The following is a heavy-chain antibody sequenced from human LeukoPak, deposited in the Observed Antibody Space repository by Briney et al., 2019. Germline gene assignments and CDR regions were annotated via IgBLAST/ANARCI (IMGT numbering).Heavy chain of an antibody. J-gene: IGHJ4*02. V-gene: IGHV1-8*01. Sequence: GASVKVSCKASGYTFTSYDINWVRQATGQGLEWMGWMNPNSGNTGYAQKFQGRVTMTRNTSISTAYMELSRLRSDDTAVYYCARGWFLEWLLSQYYFDYWGQGTLVTVSS. CDR1: GYTFTSYD. CDR2: MNPNSGNT. CDR3: ARGWFLEWLLSQYYFDY. D-gene: IGHD3-3*01.